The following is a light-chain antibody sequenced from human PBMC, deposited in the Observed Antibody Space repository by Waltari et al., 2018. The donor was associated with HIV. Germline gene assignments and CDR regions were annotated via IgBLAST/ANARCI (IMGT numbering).Light chain of an antibody. CDR2: DAS. CDR3: QQYHNVPYT. Sequence: IQMSHSPSSPPASVGHRVPITCQASQDISNSLNWYQQKPGKAHKHLIYDASNLETGVPLRFSGSGSGTDFTFTITTLLPEDVATYYCQQYHNVPYTFGQGTKVQIK. J-gene: IGKJ2*01. CDR1: QDISNS. V-gene: IGKV1-33*01.